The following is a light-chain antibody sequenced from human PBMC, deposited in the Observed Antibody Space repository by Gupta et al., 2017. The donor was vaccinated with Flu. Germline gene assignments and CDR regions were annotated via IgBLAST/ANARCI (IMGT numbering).Light chain of an antibody. Sequence: QSALTQPSSVSGSAGQSITLSCPGTSSDVGRSDSVSWYQQHPGKAPKLLIYDVSNRPSGVSSRFSGSKSGNTASLTISGLQAEDETDYYCSSYTSISTFYVFGTGTKVTVL. CDR1: SSDVGRSDS. V-gene: IGLV2-14*03. J-gene: IGLJ1*01. CDR2: DVS. CDR3: SSYTSISTFYV.